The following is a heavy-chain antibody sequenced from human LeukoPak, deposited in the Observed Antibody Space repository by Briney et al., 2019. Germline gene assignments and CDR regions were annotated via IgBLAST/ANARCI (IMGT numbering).Heavy chain of an antibody. D-gene: IGHD1-7*01. J-gene: IGHJ4*02. CDR3: ARLSADNWNYVGD. CDR2: IRNKANSYAT. V-gene: IGHV3-73*01. CDR1: GFTFSGSA. Sequence: PGGSLRLSCAASGFTFSGSAMHWVRQASGKGLEWVGRIRNKANSYATAYAASVKGRFTISRDDSKNTAYLQMSSLKTEDTAVYFCARLSADNWNYVGDWGQGTLVTVSS.